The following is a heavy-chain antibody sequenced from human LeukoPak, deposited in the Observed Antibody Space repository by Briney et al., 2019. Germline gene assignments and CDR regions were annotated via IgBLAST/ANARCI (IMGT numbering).Heavy chain of an antibody. D-gene: IGHD5-18*01. J-gene: IGHJ4*02. CDR1: GGSFSGYY. V-gene: IGHV4-34*01. CDR3: ARGCGYSYGRRYIFDY. Sequence: SETLSLTCAVYGGSFSGYYWSWIRQPPGKGLEWIGEINHSGSTNYNPSLKSRVTISVDTSKNQFSLKLSSVTAADTAVYYCARGCGYSYGRRYIFDYWGQGTLVTVSS. CDR2: INHSGST.